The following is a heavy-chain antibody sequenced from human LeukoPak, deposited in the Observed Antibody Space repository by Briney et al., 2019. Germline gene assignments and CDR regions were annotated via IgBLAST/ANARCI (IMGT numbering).Heavy chain of an antibody. Sequence: GGSLRLSCAASGFTFSSYAMSWVRQAPGKGLEWVSVISGSGGSTYYADSVKGRFTISRDNSKNTQYLQMNSLRAEDTAVYYCAKGRGSGWYGVGDYWGQGTLVTVSS. V-gene: IGHV3-23*01. CDR3: AKGRGSGWYGVGDY. J-gene: IGHJ4*02. CDR1: GFTFSSYA. CDR2: ISGSGGST. D-gene: IGHD6-19*01.